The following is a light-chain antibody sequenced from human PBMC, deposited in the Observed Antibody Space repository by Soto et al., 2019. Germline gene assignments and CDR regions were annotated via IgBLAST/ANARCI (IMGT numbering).Light chain of an antibody. Sequence: VVTQSAGTLSLSPWERATLSCRASQSISSNLAWYQQKPGQAPRLLIYGASRRATGIPDRFSGSASGTDVTLTISRLEPEDFAVYFCQQYSDLPMTFGQGTRLEI. J-gene: IGKJ5*01. CDR2: GAS. CDR1: QSISSN. V-gene: IGKV3-20*01. CDR3: QQYSDLPMT.